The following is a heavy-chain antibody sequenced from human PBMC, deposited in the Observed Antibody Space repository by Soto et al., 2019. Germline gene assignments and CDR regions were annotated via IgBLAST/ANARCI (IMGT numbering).Heavy chain of an antibody. CDR3: ARHNNGMDV. Sequence: SETLSLTCTVSGGSISSSSYYWGWIRQPPGKGLEWIGSIYYSGSTYYNPSLKSRVTISVDTSKNQFSLKLSSVTAADTAVYYCARHNNGMDVWGQGTTVTVSS. J-gene: IGHJ6*02. CDR2: IYYSGST. CDR1: GGSISSSSYY. V-gene: IGHV4-39*01.